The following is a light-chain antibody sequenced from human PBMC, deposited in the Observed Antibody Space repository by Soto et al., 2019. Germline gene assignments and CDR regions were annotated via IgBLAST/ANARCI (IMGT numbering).Light chain of an antibody. CDR2: GAS. Sequence: EIVLTQSPGTLSLSPGERATLSCRASQSVSKSYIAWYQKKPGQSPRLLLHGASSRATGVPDRFSGSASGTVFSLTISGLGSEDVGVYYCQQYGTSPWTFGQGTTVEIK. J-gene: IGKJ1*01. CDR1: QSVSKSY. V-gene: IGKV3-20*01. CDR3: QQYGTSPWT.